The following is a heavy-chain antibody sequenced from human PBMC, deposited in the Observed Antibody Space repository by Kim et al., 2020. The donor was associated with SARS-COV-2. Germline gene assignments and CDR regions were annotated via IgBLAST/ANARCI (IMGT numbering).Heavy chain of an antibody. V-gene: IGHV3-23*01. D-gene: IGHD3-10*01. CDR3: AALLSLSAFDI. J-gene: IGHJ3*02. Sequence: GKGRFTSSRDKSKSTLYLQMNSLRAEDTAVYYCAALLSLSAFDIWGQGTTVTVSS.